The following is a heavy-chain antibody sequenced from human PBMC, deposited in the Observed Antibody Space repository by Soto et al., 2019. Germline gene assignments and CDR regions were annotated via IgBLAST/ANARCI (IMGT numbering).Heavy chain of an antibody. CDR3: ASGLAYYFDY. V-gene: IGHV4-34*01. Sequence: QVQLQQWGAGLLKPSETLSLTCAVYGGSFSVYYWSWIRQPPGKGLEWIGEINHSGSTNYNPSLKSRVTISVDTSQNQFSLKLRSVTAADTAVYYCASGLAYYFDYWGQGTLVTVSS. CDR2: INHSGST. CDR1: GGSFSVYY. J-gene: IGHJ4*02.